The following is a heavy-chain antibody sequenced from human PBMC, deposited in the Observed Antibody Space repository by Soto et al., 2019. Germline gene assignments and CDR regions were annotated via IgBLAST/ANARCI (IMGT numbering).Heavy chain of an antibody. CDR2: IYHSGST. V-gene: IGHV4-30-2*01. CDR3: ARVPDR. CDR1: GGSISSGGYS. J-gene: IGHJ5*02. D-gene: IGHD2-2*01. Sequence: PSETLSLTCAVSGGSISSGGYSWSWIRQPPGKGLEWIGYIYHSGSTYYNPSLKSRVTISVDRSKNQFSLKLSSVTAADTAVYYCARVPDRWGQGTLVIVPQ.